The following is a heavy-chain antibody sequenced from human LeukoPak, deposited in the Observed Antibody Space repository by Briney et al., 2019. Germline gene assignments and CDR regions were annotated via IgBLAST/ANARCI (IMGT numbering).Heavy chain of an antibody. CDR3: ARVRKNYYYGMDV. J-gene: IGHJ6*02. CDR2: ISAYNGNT. V-gene: IGHV1-18*01. Sequence: ASVKVSCKASGYTFTSYGISGVPQAPGQGLEWMGWISAYNGNTNYAQKLQGRVTMTTDTSTSTAYMELRSLRSDDTAVYYCARVRKNYYYGMDVWGQGTTVTVSS. CDR1: GYTFTSYG.